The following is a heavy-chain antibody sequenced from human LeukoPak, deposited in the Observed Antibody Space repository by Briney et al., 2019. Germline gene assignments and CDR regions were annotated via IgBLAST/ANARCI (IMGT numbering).Heavy chain of an antibody. J-gene: IGHJ2*01. D-gene: IGHD4-11*01. CDR3: AGYGNYWDWYFDL. CDR1: GGSIGSYY. CDR2: IHYSGST. V-gene: IGHV4-59*01. Sequence: PSETLSLTCTVSGGSIGSYYWSWIRQPPGKGLEWIGYIHYSGSTNHNPSLKSRVTISIDTSKSQISLRLTSVTAADTAVYYCAGYGNYWDWYFDLWGRGTLVTVSS.